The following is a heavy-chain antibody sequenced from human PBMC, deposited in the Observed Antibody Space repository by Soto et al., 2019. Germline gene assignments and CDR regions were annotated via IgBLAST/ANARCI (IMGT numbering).Heavy chain of an antibody. CDR2: ISNK. V-gene: IGHV3-30-3*01. CDR1: GFTFSSYA. J-gene: IGHJ6*02. CDR3: ARDRLRYNWNDFPYYYYGMDV. Sequence: QVQLVESGGGVVQPGRSLRLSCAASGFTFSSYAMHWVRQAPGKGLEWVAVISNKYYADSVKGRFTISRDNSKNTLYLQMNSLRAEDTAVYYCARDRLRYNWNDFPYYYYGMDVWGQGTTVTVSS. D-gene: IGHD1-1*01.